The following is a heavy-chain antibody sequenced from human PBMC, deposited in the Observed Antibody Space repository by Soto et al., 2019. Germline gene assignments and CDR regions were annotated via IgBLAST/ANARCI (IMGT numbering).Heavy chain of an antibody. V-gene: IGHV4-4*02. Sequence: PSETLSLTCAVSGGSISSSNWWSWVRQPPGKGLEWIGEIYHSGSTNYNPSLKSRVTISVDKSKNQFSLKLSSVTAADTAVYYCARDVGAPHGGWFGPWGQGTLVTVSS. J-gene: IGHJ5*02. CDR3: ARDVGAPHGGWFGP. CDR2: IYHSGST. CDR1: GGSISSSNW. D-gene: IGHD1-26*01.